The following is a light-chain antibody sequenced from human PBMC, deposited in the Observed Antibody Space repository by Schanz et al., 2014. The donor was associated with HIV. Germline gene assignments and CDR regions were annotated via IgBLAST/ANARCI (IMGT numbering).Light chain of an antibody. V-gene: IGKV3-11*01. Sequence: EIVLTQSPATLSLSPGTRATLSCRASQSVSSYLAWYQQKPGQAPRLLIYDASNRATGIPARFRGSGSGTDFTLTISSLEPEDFAVYYCQQYGSSLLTFGGGTKVEIK. CDR2: DAS. J-gene: IGKJ4*01. CDR1: QSVSSY. CDR3: QQYGSSLLT.